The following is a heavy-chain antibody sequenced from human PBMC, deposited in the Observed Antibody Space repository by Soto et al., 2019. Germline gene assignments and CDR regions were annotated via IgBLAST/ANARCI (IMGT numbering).Heavy chain of an antibody. CDR1: GGSLGSYY. CDR3: SRDGDGRMTTTPSYSNGMDV. D-gene: IGHD4-4*01. CDR2: VCYTVRA. V-gene: IGHV4-59*01. Sequence: SETLSLTCTVSGGSLGSYYWSCILHPPGKGLEWIGYVCYTVRANYNSSLKSRVSISLDTSNYQFSLNLSSLTASYTTSYYCSRDGDGRMTTTPSYSNGMDVCGTGHTVTVS. J-gene: IGHJ6*04.